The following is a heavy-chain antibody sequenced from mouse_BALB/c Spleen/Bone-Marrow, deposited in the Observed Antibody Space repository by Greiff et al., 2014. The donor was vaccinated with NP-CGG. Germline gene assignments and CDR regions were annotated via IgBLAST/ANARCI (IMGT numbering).Heavy chain of an antibody. J-gene: IGHJ1*01. D-gene: IGHD1-1*01. CDR3: AEDHYNCGSRYWDFDV. V-gene: IGHV1S81*02. Sequence: VQLQQSGAELVKPGASVKLSCKASGYTFTSYYMYWVKQRPGQGLEWIGGINPSNGGTNFNEKFKSKATLTVDKSSSTAYMQLDSLTSKDSAVDSCAEDHYNCGSRYWDFDVWGAGTSVTVSS. CDR1: GYTFTSYY. CDR2: INPSNGGT.